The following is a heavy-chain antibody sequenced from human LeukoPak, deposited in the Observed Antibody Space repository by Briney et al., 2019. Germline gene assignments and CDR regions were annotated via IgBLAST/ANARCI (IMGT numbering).Heavy chain of an antibody. CDR1: GFTFSNYG. CDR2: IRSDGNNE. J-gene: IGHJ4*02. CDR3: AKRMTTEAKIYFDD. V-gene: IGHV3-30*02. Sequence: GGSLRLSCAASGFTFSNYGMHWVRQAPGKGLEWVAFIRSDGNNEYYANSVKGRFTISSDNSKNTQNLQMNSLRADDNAVYYCAKRMTTEAKIYFDDWGQGTLVTVS. D-gene: IGHD4-17*01.